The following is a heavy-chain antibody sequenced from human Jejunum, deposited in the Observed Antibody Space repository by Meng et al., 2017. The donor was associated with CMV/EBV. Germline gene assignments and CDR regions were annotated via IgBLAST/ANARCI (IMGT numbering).Heavy chain of an antibody. CDR1: ISSGSYY. V-gene: IGHV4-31*02. CDR3: ARADNVSGSYSPLYYFDY. CDR2: ISYSGST. D-gene: IGHD3-10*01. J-gene: IGHJ4*02. Sequence: ISSGSYYWNGIRHHPGKGLEWVGYISYSGSTYYNPSLTSRVTISADTSKNQFSLRLTSVTAADTAVYYCARADNVSGSYSPLYYFDYWGQGTLVTVSS.